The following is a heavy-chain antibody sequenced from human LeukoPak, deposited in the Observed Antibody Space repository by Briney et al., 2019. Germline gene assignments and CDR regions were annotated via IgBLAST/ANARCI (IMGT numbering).Heavy chain of an antibody. D-gene: IGHD3-22*01. J-gene: IGHJ3*02. Sequence: GASVKVSCKASGYTFTSYYMHWVRQAPGQGFEWMGIINPSGGSTSYAQKFQGRVTMTRDMSTSTVYMELSSLRSEDTAVYYYARGDDSSGYYESIDQAFDIWGQGTMVTVSS. V-gene: IGHV1-46*01. CDR2: INPSGGST. CDR3: ARGDDSSGYYESIDQAFDI. CDR1: GYTFTSYY.